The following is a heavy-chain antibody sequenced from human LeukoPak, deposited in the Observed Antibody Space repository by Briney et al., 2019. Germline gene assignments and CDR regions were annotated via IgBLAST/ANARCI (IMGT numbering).Heavy chain of an antibody. D-gene: IGHD2-21*02. CDR3: ARGVVVVTASWYFDL. CDR2: ISSSSSYI. CDR1: GFTFSSDS. Sequence: PGGSLRLSCAASGFTFSSDSMNWVRQAPGKGLEWVSSISSSSSYIYYADSVKGRFTISRDNAKNSLYLQMNSLRAEDTAVYYCARGVVVVTASWYFDLWGRGTLVTVSS. V-gene: IGHV3-21*01. J-gene: IGHJ2*01.